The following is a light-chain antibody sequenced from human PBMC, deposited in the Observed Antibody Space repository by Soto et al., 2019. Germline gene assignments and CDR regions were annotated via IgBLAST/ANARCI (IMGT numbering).Light chain of an antibody. J-gene: IGKJ1*01. CDR3: QQYNNLPRT. CDR1: QSVSSN. CDR2: GAS. V-gene: IGKV3-15*01. Sequence: EIGLTQSPVTLSLYPGERATLSCRASQSVSSNLAWYQQKPGQAPRLLIYGASTRATVIPARFSGSGSGTEFTLTISSLQSEDFANYYCQQYNNLPRTFGQGTKVDI.